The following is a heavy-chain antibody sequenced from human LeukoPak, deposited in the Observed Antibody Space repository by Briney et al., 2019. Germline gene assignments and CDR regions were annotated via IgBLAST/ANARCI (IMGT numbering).Heavy chain of an antibody. Sequence: SQTLSLTCAISGDSVSSNSAAWNWIRQSPSGGLEWLGRTYYTSKWYNDYAVSVKSRITINPDTSKNQFSLQLNSVTPEDTAVYYCARDLYSSSPILGRRLGDAFDIWGQGTMVTVSS. D-gene: IGHD6-13*01. CDR3: ARDLYSSSPILGRRLGDAFDI. V-gene: IGHV6-1*01. J-gene: IGHJ3*02. CDR2: TYYTSKWYN. CDR1: GDSVSSNSAA.